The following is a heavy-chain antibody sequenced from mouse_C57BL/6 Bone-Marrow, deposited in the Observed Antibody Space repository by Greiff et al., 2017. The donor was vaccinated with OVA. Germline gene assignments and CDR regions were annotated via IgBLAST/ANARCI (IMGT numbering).Heavy chain of an antibody. D-gene: IGHD1-3*01. Sequence: DVQLQESGAELVRPGASVKLSCTASGFNIKDDYMHWVKQRPEQGLEWIGWIDPENGDTEYASKFQGKAPITADTSSNTAYLQLSSLTSEDTAVDYCTTWGLQWEYYFDYWGRGTTLTVSS. CDR1: GFNIKDDY. CDR3: TTWGLQWEYYFDY. CDR2: IDPENGDT. J-gene: IGHJ2*01. V-gene: IGHV14-4*01.